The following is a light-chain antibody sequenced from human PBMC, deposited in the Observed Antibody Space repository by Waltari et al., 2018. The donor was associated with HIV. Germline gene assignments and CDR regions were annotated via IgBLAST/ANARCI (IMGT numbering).Light chain of an antibody. V-gene: IGKV1-5*03. CDR2: KAS. CDR3: QQYDRSRT. CDR1: QSISNK. J-gene: IGKJ1*01. Sequence: DIKMTQSPSTLSASVGDRVTITCRASQSISNKLAWYQQKPGKAPKLLIFKASTLESGVPSRFSGSGSGTEFTLTISSLQSDDFATYYCQQYDRSRTFGQGTNVDIK.